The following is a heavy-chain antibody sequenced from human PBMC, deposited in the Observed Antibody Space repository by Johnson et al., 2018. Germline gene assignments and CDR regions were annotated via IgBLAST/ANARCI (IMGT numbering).Heavy chain of an antibody. J-gene: IGHJ6*03. Sequence: QVQLVESGAEVKKPGSSVKVSYKASGGTFSSYAISWVRQAPGQVLEWMGGIIPLFGTANYAQKFPGRVTITADESTGTADMERSSLRSEDTAVYSCAKYSSSWYSSYMDVWGKGTTVTVSS. CDR3: AKYSSSWYSSYMDV. CDR1: GGTFSSYA. CDR2: IIPLFGTA. D-gene: IGHD6-13*01. V-gene: IGHV1-69*01.